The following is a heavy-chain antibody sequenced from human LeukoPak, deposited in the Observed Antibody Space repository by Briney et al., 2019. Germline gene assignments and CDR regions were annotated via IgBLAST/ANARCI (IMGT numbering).Heavy chain of an antibody. CDR3: ARLPYGSGYWLHREGRDV. CDR1: GGSFSGYY. D-gene: IGHD3-10*01. Sequence: SSETLSLTCAVYGGSFSGYYWSWIRQPPEKGLEWIGEINHLGSTNYNPSLKSRVTISVDTSKKQFSLNLTSVTAADTAVYYCARLPYGSGYWLHREGRDVWGKGTTVTISS. J-gene: IGHJ6*04. CDR2: INHLGST. V-gene: IGHV4-34*01.